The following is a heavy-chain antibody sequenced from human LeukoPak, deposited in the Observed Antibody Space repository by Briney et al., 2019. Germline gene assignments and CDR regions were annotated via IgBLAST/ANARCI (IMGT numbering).Heavy chain of an antibody. D-gene: IGHD3-10*01. Sequence: SETLSLTCAVSGGSFSGYYWSWIRQPPGKGLEWIGEINHSGSTNYNPSLKSRVTISVDTSKNQFSLKLSSVTAADTAVYYCARDRVVRGPRGYGMDVWGQGTTVTVSS. V-gene: IGHV4-34*01. CDR1: GGSFSGYY. CDR2: INHSGST. CDR3: ARDRVVRGPRGYGMDV. J-gene: IGHJ6*02.